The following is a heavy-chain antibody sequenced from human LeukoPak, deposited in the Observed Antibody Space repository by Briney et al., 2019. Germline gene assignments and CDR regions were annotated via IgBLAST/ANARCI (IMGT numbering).Heavy chain of an antibody. CDR1: GYSISSGYY. CDR3: ARNYGGTNFDL. CDR2: IYYSGST. V-gene: IGHV4-38-2*01. D-gene: IGHD3-16*01. J-gene: IGHJ4*02. Sequence: PSETLSLTCAVSGYSISSGYYWGWIRQPPGKGLEWIGSIYYSGSTYYNPSLKSRVTISVDTSKNQFSLKLSSVTAAETAVYYCARNYGGTNFDLWGQGTLVTVSS.